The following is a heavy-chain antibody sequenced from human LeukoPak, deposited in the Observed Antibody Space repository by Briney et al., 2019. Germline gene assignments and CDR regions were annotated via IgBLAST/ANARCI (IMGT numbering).Heavy chain of an antibody. CDR3: AYSSSSLSPPDY. J-gene: IGHJ4*02. CDR1: EYTFTGYY. V-gene: IGHV1-2*02. D-gene: IGHD6-13*01. CDR2: INPNSGGT. Sequence: GASVKVSCKASEYTFTGYYMHWVRQAPGQGLEWMGWINPNSGGTNYAQKFQGRVTMTRDTSISTAYMELSRLRSDDTAVYYCAYSSSSLSPPDYWGQGTLVTVSS.